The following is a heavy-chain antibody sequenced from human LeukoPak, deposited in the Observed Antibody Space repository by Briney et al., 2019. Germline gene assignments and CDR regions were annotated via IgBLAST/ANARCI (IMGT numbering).Heavy chain of an antibody. CDR3: ARANGGALGS. Sequence: ASVKVSCKASGYTFTSYGISWVRQAPGQGLEWMGWISAYDGNTNYAQKLQDRVTITTDSSTSTAYMELRSLRSDDTAVYYCARANGGALGSWGQGTLVTVSS. CDR2: ISAYDGNT. V-gene: IGHV1-18*01. D-gene: IGHD4-23*01. J-gene: IGHJ4*02. CDR1: GYTFTSYG.